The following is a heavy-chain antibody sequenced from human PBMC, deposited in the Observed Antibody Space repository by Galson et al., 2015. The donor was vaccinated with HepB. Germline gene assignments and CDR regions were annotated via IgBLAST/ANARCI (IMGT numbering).Heavy chain of an antibody. CDR1: GFTFSSYS. Sequence: SLRLSCAASGFTFSSYSMNGVRQAPGKGLEWVSYISSSSTIYYADSVKGRFTISRDNAKNSLYLQMNSLRAEDTAVYYCARYSSGWYAYYFDYWGQGTLVTVSS. CDR2: ISSSSTI. D-gene: IGHD6-13*01. V-gene: IGHV3-48*04. J-gene: IGHJ4*02. CDR3: ARYSSGWYAYYFDY.